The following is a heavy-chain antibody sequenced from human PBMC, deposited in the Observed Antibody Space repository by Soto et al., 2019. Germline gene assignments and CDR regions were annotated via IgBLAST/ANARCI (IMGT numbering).Heavy chain of an antibody. CDR1: GFTFSSYA. V-gene: IGHV3-23*01. J-gene: IGHJ5*02. Sequence: LRLSCAASGFTFSSYAMGWVRQAPGKGLEWVSAISGSGGSTYYADSVKGRFTISRDNSKNTLYLQMNSLRAEDTAVYYCAKGVAARPNWFDPWGQGTLVTVSS. D-gene: IGHD6-6*01. CDR3: AKGVAARPNWFDP. CDR2: ISGSGGST.